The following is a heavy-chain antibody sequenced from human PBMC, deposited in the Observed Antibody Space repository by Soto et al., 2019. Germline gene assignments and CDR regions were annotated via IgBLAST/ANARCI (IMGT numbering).Heavy chain of an antibody. Sequence: SETLSLTCTVSGGSISSYYWSWIRQPPGKGLEWIGYIYYSGSTNYNPSLKSRVTISVDTSKNQFSLKLSSVTAADTAVYYCARLIPYDFWSGYYSTQSPGAFDIWGQGTMVTVSS. CDR3: ARLIPYDFWSGYYSTQSPGAFDI. D-gene: IGHD3-3*01. J-gene: IGHJ3*02. CDR2: IYYSGST. V-gene: IGHV4-59*01. CDR1: GGSISSYY.